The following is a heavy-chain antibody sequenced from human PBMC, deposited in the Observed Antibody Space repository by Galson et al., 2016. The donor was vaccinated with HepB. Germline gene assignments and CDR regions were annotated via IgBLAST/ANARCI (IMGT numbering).Heavy chain of an antibody. CDR1: GFSVSSNY. CDR3: AREAIAAAGTHDAFDI. J-gene: IGHJ2*01. D-gene: IGHD6-13*01. Sequence: SLRLSCAASGFSVSSNYIIWVRQAPGKGQEWVSAIYSGGSTYYADAVKGHSTVSRDHPKNTVYLQMNSLRAEDTAVYYCAREAIAAAGTHDAFDIWGRGTLVTVSS. CDR2: IYSGGST. V-gene: IGHV3-53*01.